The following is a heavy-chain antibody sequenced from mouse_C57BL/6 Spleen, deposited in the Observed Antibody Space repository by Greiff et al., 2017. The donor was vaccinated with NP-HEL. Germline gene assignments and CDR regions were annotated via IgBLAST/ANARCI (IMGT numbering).Heavy chain of an antibody. CDR3: ARSLYYDYDEDVYFDY. CDR1: GYTFTSYW. D-gene: IGHD2-4*01. Sequence: QVHVKQPGAELVKPGASVKLSCKASGYTFTSYWMHWVKQRPGRGLEWIGRIDPNSGGTKYNEKFKSKATLTVDKPSSTAYMQLSSLTSEDSAVYYCARSLYYDYDEDVYFDYWGQGTTLTVSS. V-gene: IGHV1-72*01. CDR2: IDPNSGGT. J-gene: IGHJ2*01.